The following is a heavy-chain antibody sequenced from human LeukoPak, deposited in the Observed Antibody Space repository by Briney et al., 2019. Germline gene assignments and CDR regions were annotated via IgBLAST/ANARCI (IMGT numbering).Heavy chain of an antibody. J-gene: IGHJ4*02. CDR2: IYISGST. V-gene: IGHV4-4*07. CDR1: GGSISSYY. Sequence: SETLSLTCTVSGGSISSYYWSWIRQPAGKRLEWIGRIYISGSTNYNPSLKSRVTISRDTSKNEFSLKLSSVTAADTAVYYCARDSRRDGYNLDYWGQGTLVTVSS. D-gene: IGHD5-24*01. CDR3: ARDSRRDGYNLDY.